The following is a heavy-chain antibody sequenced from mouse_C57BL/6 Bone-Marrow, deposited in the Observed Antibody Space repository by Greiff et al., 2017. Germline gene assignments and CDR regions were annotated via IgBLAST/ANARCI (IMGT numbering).Heavy chain of an antibody. V-gene: IGHV1-69*01. CDR2: IDHSDSYT. J-gene: IGHJ2*01. Sequence: QVQLQQPGAELVMPGASVKLSCKASGYTFTSYWMHWVKQRPGQGLEWIGEIDHSDSYTNYNPKFKGKSTLTVDKSSSTAYMQLSSLTSADSAVYYCAREGVMVPYYFDYWGQGTTLTVSS. D-gene: IGHD2-2*01. CDR3: AREGVMVPYYFDY. CDR1: GYTFTSYW.